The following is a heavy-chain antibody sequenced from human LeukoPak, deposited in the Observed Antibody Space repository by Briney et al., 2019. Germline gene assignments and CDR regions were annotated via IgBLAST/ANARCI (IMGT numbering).Heavy chain of an antibody. D-gene: IGHD6-19*01. J-gene: IGHJ4*02. V-gene: IGHV4-34*01. CDR2: INHSGST. Sequence: SETLSLTCAVYGGSLSGYYWIWIRQPPGKGLEWIGEINHSGSTDYNPSLKSRVTISVDTSKNQFSLKLSSVTAADTAVYYCASSSGWYAYWGQGTLVTVSS. CDR3: ASSSGWYAY. CDR1: GGSLSGYY.